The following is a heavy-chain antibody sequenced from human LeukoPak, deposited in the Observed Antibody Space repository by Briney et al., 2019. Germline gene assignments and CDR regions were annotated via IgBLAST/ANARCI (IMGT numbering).Heavy chain of an antibody. V-gene: IGHV4-34*01. CDR2: INYSGST. J-gene: IGHJ5*02. D-gene: IGHD2-2*01. CDR3: ARGRRYQLLSLGSKFDP. CDR1: GGSFSGYY. Sequence: PSETLSLTCAVYGGSFSGYYWSWIRQPPGKGLEWIGEINYSGSTNYNPSLKSRVTISVDTSKNQFSLKLSSVTAADTAVYYCARGRRYQLLSLGSKFDPWGQGTLVTVSS.